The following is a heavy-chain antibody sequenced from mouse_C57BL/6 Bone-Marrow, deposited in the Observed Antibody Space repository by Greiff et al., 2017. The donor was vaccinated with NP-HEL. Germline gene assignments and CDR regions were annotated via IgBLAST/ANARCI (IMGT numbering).Heavy chain of an antibody. CDR1: GSSFSSYG. J-gene: IGHJ2*01. D-gene: IGHD2-13*01. Sequence: DVHLAESGGDLVKPGGSLKLSCAASGSSFSSYGMSWVRQTPDKRLAWFATISSGGSYTYYPDSGKGRVTVSRDNAKNTLYLQLSSLKSEDTAMYYCARHEGDFHLDYWGQGTTLTVSS. CDR2: ISSGGSYT. V-gene: IGHV5-6*01. CDR3: ARHEGDFHLDY.